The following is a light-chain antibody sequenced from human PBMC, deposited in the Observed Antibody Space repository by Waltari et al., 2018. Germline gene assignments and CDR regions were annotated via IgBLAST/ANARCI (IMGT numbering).Light chain of an antibody. CDR3: QQGHSTPRT. CDR1: QSINTY. J-gene: IGKJ1*01. Sequence: DVQMTQSPSSLSASVGERVTITCRARQSINTYLSWYQQKSEKAPQLLIYAASSLQSGVPSRFSGSGSGTDFTLTITSLQPEDFATYYCQQGHSTPRTFGQGTKVEIK. V-gene: IGKV1-39*01. CDR2: AAS.